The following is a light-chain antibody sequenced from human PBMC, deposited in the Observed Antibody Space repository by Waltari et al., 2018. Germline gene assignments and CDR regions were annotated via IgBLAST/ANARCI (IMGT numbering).Light chain of an antibody. CDR1: SSDVGNYNV. CDR2: EVS. Sequence: QPALTQPASVSGSPGQSITLSCTGTSSDVGNYNVVSWYQQYPGKAPKFISYEVSAGPSGVSNRFSGSKSGNTASLTISGLQAEDEADYYCCSYAGGTTYVFGTGTKVTVL. J-gene: IGLJ1*01. CDR3: CSYAGGTTYV. V-gene: IGLV2-23*02.